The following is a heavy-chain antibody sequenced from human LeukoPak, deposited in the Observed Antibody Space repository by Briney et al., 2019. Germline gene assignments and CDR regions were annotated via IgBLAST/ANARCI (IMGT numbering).Heavy chain of an antibody. CDR1: GGSISNYY. CDR3: ARVRETMVRGVRAQTDAFDI. Sequence: SETLPLTCTVSGGSISNYYWNWIRQPAGKGLQWIGHISTSGSTNYSPSLKSRVTMSIDTSKNQFSLNLSSVTAADTAVYYCARVRETMVRGVRAQTDAFDIWGQGTMVTVSS. CDR2: ISTSGST. J-gene: IGHJ3*02. D-gene: IGHD3-10*01. V-gene: IGHV4-4*07.